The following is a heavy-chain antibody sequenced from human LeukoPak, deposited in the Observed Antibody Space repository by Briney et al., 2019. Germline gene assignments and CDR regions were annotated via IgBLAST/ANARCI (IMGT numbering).Heavy chain of an antibody. V-gene: IGHV3-21*01. D-gene: IGHD6-13*01. Sequence: GGSLRLSCVVSGFTFSSYSINWVRQAPGKGLEWVSSISSSSSSIYYEDSVKGRFTISRDNAKNSLYLQMNSLRAEDTSMYYCATEGRSTTPGYWGQGTLVIVSS. J-gene: IGHJ4*02. CDR2: ISSSSSSI. CDR3: ATEGRSTTPGY. CDR1: GFTFSSYS.